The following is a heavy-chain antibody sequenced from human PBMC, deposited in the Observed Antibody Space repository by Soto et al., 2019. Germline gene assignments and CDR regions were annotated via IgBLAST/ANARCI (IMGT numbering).Heavy chain of an antibody. D-gene: IGHD6-13*01. CDR2: INPNSGGT. Sequence: ASVKVSCKASGYTFTGYYMHWVRRAPGQGLEWMGWINPNSGGTNYAQKFQGRVTMTRDTSISTAYMELSRLRSDDTAVYYCAREYSSPNDAFDIWGQGTMVTVSS. CDR3: AREYSSPNDAFDI. J-gene: IGHJ3*02. V-gene: IGHV1-2*02. CDR1: GYTFTGYY.